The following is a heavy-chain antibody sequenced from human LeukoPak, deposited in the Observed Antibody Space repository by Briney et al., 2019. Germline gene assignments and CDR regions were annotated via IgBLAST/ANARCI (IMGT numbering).Heavy chain of an antibody. CDR2: IHYSGST. J-gene: IGHJ4*02. Sequence: PSETLSLTCTVSGGSISSSSYYWGWIRQPPGKGLEWIGSIHYSGSTYYNPSLKSRVTISVDTSKNQFSLKLNSVTAADTAVYYCAGYGSGSYYKAFDYWGQGTLVTVSS. CDR3: AGYGSGSYYKAFDY. CDR1: GGSISSSSYY. V-gene: IGHV4-39*07. D-gene: IGHD3-10*01.